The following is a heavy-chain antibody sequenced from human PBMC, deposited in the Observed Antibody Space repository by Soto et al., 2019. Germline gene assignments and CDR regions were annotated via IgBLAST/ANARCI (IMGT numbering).Heavy chain of an antibody. J-gene: IGHJ4*02. CDR3: AKSQGGFIVYYYFDY. D-gene: IGHD3-10*01. CDR1: GFSFRISV. Sequence: GGSLELSCAASGFSFRISVVHGVRQAPGKGLEWVAVISYDGSNKYYADSVKGRFTISRDNSKNTLYLQMNSLRAEDTAVYYCAKSQGGFIVYYYFDYWGQGTLVTVSS. V-gene: IGHV3-30*18. CDR2: ISYDGSNK.